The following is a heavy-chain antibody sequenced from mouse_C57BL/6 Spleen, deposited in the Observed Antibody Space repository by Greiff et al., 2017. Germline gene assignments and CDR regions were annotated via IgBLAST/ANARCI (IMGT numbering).Heavy chain of an antibody. D-gene: IGHD2-5*01. CDR2: INPSSGYT. CDR1: GYTFTSYT. Sequence: VQLQQSGAELARPGASVKMSCKASGYTFTSYTMHWVKQRPGQGLEWIGYINPSSGYTKYNQKFKDKATLTADKSSSTAYMQLSSLTSEDSAVYYCARGDSNSLYAMDYWGQGTSVTVSS. V-gene: IGHV1-4*01. CDR3: ARGDSNSLYAMDY. J-gene: IGHJ4*01.